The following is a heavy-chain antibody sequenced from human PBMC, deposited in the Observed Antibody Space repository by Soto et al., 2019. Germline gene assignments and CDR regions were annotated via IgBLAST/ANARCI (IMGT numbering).Heavy chain of an antibody. CDR3: VKDNNWLFDY. J-gene: IGHJ4*02. Sequence: PGGSLRLSCAASGFTFSSYAMSWVRQAPGKGLEWVSAISGSGGSTYYADSVKGRFTISRDNSNRVYLQMDSLGAEDTAVYYCVKDNNWLFDYWGQGTLVTVSS. V-gene: IGHV3-23*01. CDR1: GFTFSSYA. CDR2: ISGSGGST. D-gene: IGHD1-20*01.